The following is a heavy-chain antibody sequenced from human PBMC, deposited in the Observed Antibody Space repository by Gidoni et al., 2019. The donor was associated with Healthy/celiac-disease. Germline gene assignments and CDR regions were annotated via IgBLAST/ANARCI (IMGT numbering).Heavy chain of an antibody. CDR2: ISWKSGSI. J-gene: IGHJ6*02. Sequence: EVQLVESGGGLVQPGRSLRLSCAASGFPFDDYAMHWVRQAPGKGLEWVSGISWKSGSIGYADSVKGRFTISRDNAKNSLYLQMNSLRAEDTALYYCAKDARRGYSGYASYYYGMDVWGQGTTVTVSS. V-gene: IGHV3-9*01. CDR1: GFPFDDYA. D-gene: IGHD5-12*01. CDR3: AKDARRGYSGYASYYYGMDV.